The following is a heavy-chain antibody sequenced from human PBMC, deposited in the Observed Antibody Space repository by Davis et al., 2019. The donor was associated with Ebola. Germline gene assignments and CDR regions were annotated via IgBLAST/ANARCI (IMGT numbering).Heavy chain of an antibody. D-gene: IGHD1-26*01. CDR3: AKDPRTTRLGAIFDY. CDR2: ISGSGGST. CDR1: GFTFSSYA. Sequence: GESLKISCAASGFTFSSYAMSWVRQAPGKGLEWVSAISGSGGSTYYADSVKGRFTISRDNSKNTLYLQMNSLRAEDTAVYDCAKDPRTTRLGAIFDYWGQGTLVTVSS. J-gene: IGHJ4*02. V-gene: IGHV3-23*01.